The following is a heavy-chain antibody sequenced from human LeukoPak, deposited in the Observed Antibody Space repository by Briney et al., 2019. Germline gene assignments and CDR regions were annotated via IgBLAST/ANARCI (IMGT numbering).Heavy chain of an antibody. CDR2: ISSSGSTI. D-gene: IGHD6-19*01. J-gene: IGHJ4*02. CDR1: GFTFSDCY. V-gene: IGHV3-11*01. Sequence: GGSLRLSCAASGFTFSDCYMSWIRQAPGKALELVSYISSSGSTIYYADSVKGRLTISRDNAKNSLYLQMNSLRAEDTAVYYCARAHSGWYLGQFDYWGQETLVTVSS. CDR3: ARAHSGWYLGQFDY.